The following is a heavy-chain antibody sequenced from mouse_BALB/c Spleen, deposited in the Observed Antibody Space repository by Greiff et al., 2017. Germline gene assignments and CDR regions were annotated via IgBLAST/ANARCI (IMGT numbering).Heavy chain of an antibody. D-gene: IGHD1-2*01. CDR3: ARLTTAFAY. Sequence: EVKLMESGPGLVKPSQSLSLTCTVTGYSITSDYAWNWIRQFPGNKLEWMGYISYSGSTSYNPSLKSRISITRDTSKNQFFLQLNSVTTEDTATYYCARLTTAFAYWGQGTLVTVSA. CDR2: ISYSGST. J-gene: IGHJ3*01. CDR1: GYSITSDYA. V-gene: IGHV3-2*02.